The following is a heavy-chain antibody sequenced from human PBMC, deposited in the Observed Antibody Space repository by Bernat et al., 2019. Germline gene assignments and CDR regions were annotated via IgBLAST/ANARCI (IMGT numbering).Heavy chain of an antibody. Sequence: EVHLVESGGGLVQPGGSLRLSCAASGFTFSNFGMNWVRQAPGKGLEWLSHISSSSSTIYYADSVKGRFTISRDNAKSSLYLQMNSLRDEDTAMYYCARGGVVVPATHDYWGQGTLVTVSS. D-gene: IGHD2-15*01. V-gene: IGHV3-48*02. CDR2: ISSSSSTI. CDR3: ARGGVVVPATHDY. CDR1: GFTFSNFG. J-gene: IGHJ4*02.